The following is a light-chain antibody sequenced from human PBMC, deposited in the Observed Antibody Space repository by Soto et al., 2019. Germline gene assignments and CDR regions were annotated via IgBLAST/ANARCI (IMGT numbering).Light chain of an antibody. J-gene: IGKJ1*01. V-gene: IGKV3-15*01. CDR3: QQYNNWPRT. CDR2: GAS. Sequence: EIVMTQSRATLSVSPGERGTLSCRASQSVSSNLAWYQQQPGQAPRLLIYGASTRATGIPARFSGSGSGTEFTLTISSLQSEDFAVYYCQQYNNWPRTFGQGTKVDI. CDR1: QSVSSN.